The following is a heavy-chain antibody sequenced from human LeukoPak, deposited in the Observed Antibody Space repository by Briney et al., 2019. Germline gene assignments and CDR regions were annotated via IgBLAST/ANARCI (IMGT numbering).Heavy chain of an antibody. Sequence: SETLSLTCTVSGYSISSGYYWGWIRQPPGKGLEWIGSIYHSGSTYYNPSLKSRVTISVDTSKNQFSLKLSSVTAADTAVYYCAREGSDGYYDILTGRYGGGIDYWGQGTLVTVSS. D-gene: IGHD3-9*01. CDR3: AREGSDGYYDILTGRYGGGIDY. V-gene: IGHV4-38-2*02. J-gene: IGHJ4*02. CDR2: IYHSGST. CDR1: GYSISSGYY.